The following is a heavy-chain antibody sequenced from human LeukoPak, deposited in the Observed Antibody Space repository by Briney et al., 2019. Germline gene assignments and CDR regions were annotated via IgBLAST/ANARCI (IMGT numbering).Heavy chain of an antibody. D-gene: IGHD4-23*01. J-gene: IGHJ4*02. CDR1: GFTFSSYA. V-gene: IGHV3-30-3*01. CDR3: ARALFDDGYGGKSGFDY. Sequence: GGCLSLSCAASGFTFSSYAMHWVRQAPGKGLEWVAVISYDGSNKYYADSVKGRFTISRDNSKNTLYLQMNSLRAEDTAVYYCARALFDDGYGGKSGFDYWGQGTLVTVSS. CDR2: ISYDGSNK.